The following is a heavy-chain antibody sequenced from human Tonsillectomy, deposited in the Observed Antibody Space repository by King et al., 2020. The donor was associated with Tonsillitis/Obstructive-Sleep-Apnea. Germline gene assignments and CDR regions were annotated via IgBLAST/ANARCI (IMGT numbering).Heavy chain of an antibody. CDR1: GYIFTGYY. CDR2: INTNSGGT. V-gene: IGHV1-2*04. CDR3: ARDGGYFEDFDY. Sequence: QLVQSGAEVKKPGASVKVSCKPSGYIFTGYYMHWVRQAPGQGLEWMGWINTNSGGTKYAQKFQDWVTMTRDTSISTAYMELGGLRLDDTAVYYCARDGGYFEDFDYWGQGTLVTVSS. D-gene: IGHD3-9*01. J-gene: IGHJ4*02.